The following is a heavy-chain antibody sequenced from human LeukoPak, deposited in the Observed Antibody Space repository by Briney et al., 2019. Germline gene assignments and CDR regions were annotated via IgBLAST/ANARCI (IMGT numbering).Heavy chain of an antibody. D-gene: IGHD4/OR15-4a*01. V-gene: IGHV4-39*07. CDR2: IYYSGST. J-gene: IGHJ5*02. CDR3: ARDMVQWWFDP. CDR1: GGSISSSSYY. Sequence: SETLSLTCTVSGGSISSSSYYWGWIRQPPGKGLEWIGSIYYSGSTYYNPSLKSRVTISVDTSKNQFSLKLSSVTAADTAVYYCARDMVQWWFDPWGREPWSPSPQ.